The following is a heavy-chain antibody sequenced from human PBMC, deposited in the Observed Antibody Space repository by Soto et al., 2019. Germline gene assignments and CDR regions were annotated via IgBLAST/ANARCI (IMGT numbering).Heavy chain of an antibody. D-gene: IGHD2-15*01. J-gene: IGHJ6*03. Sequence: PSETMSLACAVCGGSVSGYYGSGTRKPPGKGLEWIGEINHSGSTNYNPSLKSRVTISVDTSKNQFSLKLSSVTAADTAVYYCARVTEIVVVVAATAYYYYYMDVWGKGTTVTVSS. CDR3: ARVTEIVVVVAATAYYYYYMDV. CDR1: GGSVSGYY. V-gene: IGHV4-34*01. CDR2: INHSGST.